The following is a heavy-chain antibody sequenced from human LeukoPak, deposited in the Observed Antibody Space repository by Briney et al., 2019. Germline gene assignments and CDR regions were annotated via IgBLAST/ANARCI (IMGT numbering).Heavy chain of an antibody. CDR2: IDWDDEK. CDR3: ARMRGGSIFGFDY. CDR1: GFSLTTSGMR. D-gene: IGHD3-3*02. V-gene: IGHV2-70*04. J-gene: IGHJ4*02. Sequence: SGPALVKPTQTLTLTRTFSGFSLTTSGMRMNWIRQPPGKALEWLARIDWDDEKFYSTSLKTRLTISRDTSKNQVVLTMTDMDPVDTATYYCARMRGGSIFGFDYWGQGTLVTVSS.